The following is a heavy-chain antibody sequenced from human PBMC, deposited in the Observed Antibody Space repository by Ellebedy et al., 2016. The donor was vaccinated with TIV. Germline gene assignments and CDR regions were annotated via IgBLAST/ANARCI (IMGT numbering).Heavy chain of an antibody. CDR1: GGSISSYY. J-gene: IGHJ4*02. CDR3: ARDLRSRLDY. CDR2: IYYSGST. V-gene: IGHV4-59*12. Sequence: MPSETLSLTCTVSGGSISSYYWSWIRQPPGKGLEWIGYIYYSGSTNYNPSLKSRVTISVDTSKNQFSLKLSSVTAADTAVYYCARDLRSRLDYWGQGTLVTVSS.